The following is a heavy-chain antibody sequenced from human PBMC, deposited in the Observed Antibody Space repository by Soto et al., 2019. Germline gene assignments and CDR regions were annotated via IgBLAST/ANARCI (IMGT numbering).Heavy chain of an antibody. CDR2: IRSKANSYAT. J-gene: IGHJ5*02. CDR1: GFTFSGSA. V-gene: IGHV3-73*01. Sequence: HPGGSLRLSCAASGFTFSGSAMHWVRQASGKGLEWVGRIRSKANSYATAYAASVKGRFTISRDDSKNTAYLQMNSLKTEDTAVYYCTRLVEPIHGNWFDPWGQGTLVTVSS. D-gene: IGHD1-1*01. CDR3: TRLVEPIHGNWFDP.